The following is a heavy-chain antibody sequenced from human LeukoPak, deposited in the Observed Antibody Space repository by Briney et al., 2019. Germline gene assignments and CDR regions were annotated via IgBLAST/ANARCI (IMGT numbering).Heavy chain of an antibody. CDR2: ISHDGTR. Sequence: SETLSLTCGVSGGSIDITNYWSWVRQTPGKGLEWIGEISHDGTRNYNPSLRSRVAMSFDRANNQFSLSLTFVTAADTALYYCTRESRPFCPFAYWGQGVLVTVSS. J-gene: IGHJ4*02. CDR3: TRESRPFCPFAY. V-gene: IGHV4-4*02. D-gene: IGHD2-2*01. CDR1: GGSIDITNY.